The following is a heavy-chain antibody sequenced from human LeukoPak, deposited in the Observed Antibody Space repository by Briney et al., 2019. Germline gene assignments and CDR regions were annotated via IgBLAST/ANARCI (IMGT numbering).Heavy chain of an antibody. CDR1: GFTFNTYS. CDR3: ARGARSGWYGPDN. J-gene: IGHJ4*02. V-gene: IGHV3-21*01. CDR2: IGSTSSYI. D-gene: IGHD6-19*01. Sequence: GGSLTLSCAASGFTFNTYSMNWVRQAPGKGLEWVSCIGSTSSYIYYADSVKGRFTISRDNAKSSLYLQMISLRVEDTAVYYCARGARSGWYGPDNWGQGTLVTVSS.